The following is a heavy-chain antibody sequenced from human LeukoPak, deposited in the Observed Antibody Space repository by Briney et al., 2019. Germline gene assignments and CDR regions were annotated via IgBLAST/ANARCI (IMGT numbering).Heavy chain of an antibody. Sequence: PGESLRLSCAASGFTFSSYAMTWVRQAPGKGLEWVSSISGSGDNTYYADSVEGRFTISRDNSKNTLYLQMNSLRAEDTAVYYCAKAISGSNAVADYWGQGTLVTVSS. J-gene: IGHJ4*02. CDR1: GFTFSSYA. CDR2: ISGSGDNT. V-gene: IGHV3-23*01. D-gene: IGHD1-26*01. CDR3: AKAISGSNAVADY.